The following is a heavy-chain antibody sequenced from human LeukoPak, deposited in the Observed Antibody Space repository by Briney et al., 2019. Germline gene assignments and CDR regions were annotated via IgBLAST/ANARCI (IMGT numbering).Heavy chain of an antibody. V-gene: IGHV3-20*04. CDR3: ARGYHDILTGYYALFDY. CDR1: GFTFDDYG. J-gene: IGHJ4*02. D-gene: IGHD3-9*01. CDR2: INWNGGST. Sequence: GGSLRLSCAASGFTFDDYGMSWVRQAPGEGLEWVSGINWNGGSTGYADSVKGRFTISRDNAKNSLYLQMNSLRAEDTALYYCARGYHDILTGYYALFDYWGQGTLVTVSS.